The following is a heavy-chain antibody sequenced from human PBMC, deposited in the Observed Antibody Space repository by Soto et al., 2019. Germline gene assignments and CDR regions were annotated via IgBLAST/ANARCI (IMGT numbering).Heavy chain of an antibody. CDR3: ARLEGLATISYYFDF. J-gene: IGHJ4*02. V-gene: IGHV4-39*01. D-gene: IGHD5-12*01. Sequence: QLQLQESGPGLVKPSETLSLTCSVSDDSINSDKYYRGWIRQPPGKGLEWIGSIYYRGNAYYNPSLQTRVTISLDKSKGQFSLKLNSVTAADSAVYFCARLEGLATISYYFDFWGPGALVTVSS. CDR1: DDSINSDKYY. CDR2: IYYRGNA.